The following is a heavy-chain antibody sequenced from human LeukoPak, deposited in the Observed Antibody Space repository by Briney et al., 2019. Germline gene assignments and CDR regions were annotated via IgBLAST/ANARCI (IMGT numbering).Heavy chain of an antibody. CDR2: IIPIFGTA. V-gene: IGHV1-69*06. CDR3: ARERPPAIFGVVITVGGGWFDP. Sequence: ASEKVSCKASGGTFSSYAISWVRQAPGQGLEWMGGIIPIFGTANYAQKFQGRVTITADKSTSTVYMELSSLRSEDTAVYYCARERPPAIFGVVITVGGGWFDPWGQGTLVTVSS. CDR1: GGTFSSYA. J-gene: IGHJ5*02. D-gene: IGHD3-3*01.